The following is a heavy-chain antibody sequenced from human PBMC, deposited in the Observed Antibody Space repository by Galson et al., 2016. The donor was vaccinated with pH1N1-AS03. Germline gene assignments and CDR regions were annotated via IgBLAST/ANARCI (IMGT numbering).Heavy chain of an antibody. V-gene: IGHV3-74*01. Sequence: SLRLSCAASGFTFSDYGMHWVRQAPGKGLEWVSRISNDGRNVRYADFVKGRFAVSRDNAKNTVFLQMNSLRADDTAVYFCARRNPNPNFAIWYQHDYGMDVWGQGTTATVSS. D-gene: IGHD2-2*01. CDR2: ISNDGRNV. J-gene: IGHJ6*02. CDR1: GFTFSDYG. CDR3: ARRNPNPNFAIWYQHDYGMDV.